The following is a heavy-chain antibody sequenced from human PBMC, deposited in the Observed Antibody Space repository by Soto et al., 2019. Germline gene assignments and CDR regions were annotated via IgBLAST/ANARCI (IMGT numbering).Heavy chain of an antibody. D-gene: IGHD3-22*01. CDR2: IAPADSYT. J-gene: IGHJ4*02. Sequence: GESLKISCAASGYSFTNYWISWVRQMPGKGLEWMGRIAPADSYTYYSPSFQGHITISVDKSLGTAYLQWSSLKASDTAMYYCARQPLGYSVSSGFFDNWCQGTLVTVSS. V-gene: IGHV5-10-1*01. CDR3: ARQPLGYSVSSGFFDN. CDR1: GYSFTNYW.